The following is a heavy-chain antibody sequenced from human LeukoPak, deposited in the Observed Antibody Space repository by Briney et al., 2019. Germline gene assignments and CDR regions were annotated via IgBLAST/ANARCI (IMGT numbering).Heavy chain of an antibody. Sequence: PGGSLRLSCAASGFTFSDYYMSWVRQAPGQGLEWISYISSAGYTVDYADSAKGRFTISRDNAKNSLYLQMNSLRAEDTAVYYCACQSNSGWYGYWGQGTLVTVSS. D-gene: IGHD6-19*01. CDR2: ISSAGYTV. CDR3: ACQSNSGWYGY. V-gene: IGHV3-11*04. J-gene: IGHJ4*02. CDR1: GFTFSDYY.